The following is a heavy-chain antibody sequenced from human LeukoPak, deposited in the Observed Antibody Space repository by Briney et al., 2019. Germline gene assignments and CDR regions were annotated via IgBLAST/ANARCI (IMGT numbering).Heavy chain of an antibody. J-gene: IGHJ4*02. CDR1: GGSISSSSYY. Sequence: PSETLSLTCTVSGGSISSSSYYWGWIRQPPGKGLEGIGSIYYSGSTYYNPALKSPDTISVYTSKNQFSLKLSSVTAADTAVYYCARQDTIFGVVISVFFDYWGQGTLVTVSS. CDR3: ARQDTIFGVVISVFFDY. CDR2: IYYSGST. V-gene: IGHV4-39*01. D-gene: IGHD3-3*01.